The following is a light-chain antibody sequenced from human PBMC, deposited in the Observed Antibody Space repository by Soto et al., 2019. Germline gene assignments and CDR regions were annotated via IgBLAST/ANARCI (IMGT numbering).Light chain of an antibody. Sequence: QALRTEPASVADSPGQSITISCTGTSSDVGGSNFVSWYQQHPGKPPKLIIYDVANRPSGVSNRFSGSKSGSTASLIISRLQTEDEADYYCVSYTSSTTYVFGNGTMLTVL. CDR1: SSDVGGSNF. CDR2: DVA. J-gene: IGLJ1*01. V-gene: IGLV2-14*03. CDR3: VSYTSSTTYV.